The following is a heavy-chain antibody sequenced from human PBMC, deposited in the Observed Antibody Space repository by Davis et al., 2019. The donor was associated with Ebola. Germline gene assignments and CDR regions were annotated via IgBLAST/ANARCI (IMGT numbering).Heavy chain of an antibody. V-gene: IGHV1-2*02. CDR3: ARGAYDFWSGYWTYYYYGMDV. Sequence: ASVKVSCKASGYTFTGYYMHWVRQAPGQGLEWMGWINPNSGGTNYAQKFQGRVTMTRDTSISTAYMELSRLRSDDTAVYYCARGAYDFWSGYWTYYYYGMDVWGQGTLVTVSS. CDR2: INPNSGGT. CDR1: GYTFTGYY. D-gene: IGHD3-3*01. J-gene: IGHJ6*02.